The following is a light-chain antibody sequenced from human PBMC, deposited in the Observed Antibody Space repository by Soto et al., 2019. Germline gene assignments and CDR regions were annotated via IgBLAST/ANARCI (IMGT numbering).Light chain of an antibody. Sequence: QSALPHPPSVSGSPVQSVTISCAGTSSDVGSYNRVSLYQQPPGTAPKLMIYEITNRPSGVHNRFSSSNSGNTAFLTISGLQSEDEADYYSTSYTSSRTWVFGGGTKPTV. CDR1: SSDVGSYNR. CDR2: EIT. J-gene: IGLJ3*02. CDR3: TSYTSSRTWV. V-gene: IGLV2-18*02.